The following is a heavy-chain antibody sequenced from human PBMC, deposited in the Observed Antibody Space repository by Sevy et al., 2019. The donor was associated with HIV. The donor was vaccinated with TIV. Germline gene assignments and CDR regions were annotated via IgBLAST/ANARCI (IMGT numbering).Heavy chain of an antibody. V-gene: IGHV4-38-2*01. CDR2: IYHSGST. J-gene: IGHJ1*01. Sequence: SETLSLTCAVSGYSISSGYYWGWIRQPPGKGLEWIGSIYHSGSTYYNPSLKGRVTISVDTSKNQFSLKLGSVNAADKDVYYCARGNPNYYDSSGYYHGAESFQHWGQGTLVTVSS. CDR1: GYSISSGYY. D-gene: IGHD3-22*01. CDR3: ARGNPNYYDSSGYYHGAESFQH.